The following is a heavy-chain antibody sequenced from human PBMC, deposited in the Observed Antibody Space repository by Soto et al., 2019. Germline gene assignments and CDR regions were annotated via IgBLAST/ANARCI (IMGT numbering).Heavy chain of an antibody. J-gene: IGHJ5*01. CDR1: GFALSTRGVG. Sequence: QITLKESGPTLVKPTQTLTLTCTCSGFALSTRGVGVGWIRQPPGKALEWLALIYWHDEKRYNPSLKSRITIAKDTSKTQVVLTMTNVDPVDTGTYYCAHRHPSAFGTDRYCFGSWGQGSRVTVSS. CDR3: AHRHPSAFGTDRYCFGS. V-gene: IGHV2-5*01. D-gene: IGHD6-13*01. CDR2: IYWHDEK.